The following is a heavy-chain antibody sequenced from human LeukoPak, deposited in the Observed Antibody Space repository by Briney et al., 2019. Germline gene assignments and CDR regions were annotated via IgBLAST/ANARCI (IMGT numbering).Heavy chain of an antibody. D-gene: IGHD3-22*01. CDR3: ARDGSSGWYSDY. CDR2: INWNGGGT. J-gene: IGHJ4*02. Sequence: GSLRLSCAASGFTLDGYGLSWVRQAPGKGLEWVSSINWNGGGTDYAASVKGRFTISRDNAKNSLFLQMSSLRAEDTAFYYCARDGSSGWYSDYWGQGTLVTVSS. V-gene: IGHV3-20*04. CDR1: GFTLDGYG.